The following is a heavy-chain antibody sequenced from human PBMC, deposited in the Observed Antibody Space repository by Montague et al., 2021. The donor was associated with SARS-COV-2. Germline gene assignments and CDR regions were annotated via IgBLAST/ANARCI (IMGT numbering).Heavy chain of an antibody. CDR2: INHSGTT. Sequence: SETLSLTCAVYGGSFSGYYWTWIRRSPGKGLEWIAEINHSGTTNYNFNPSLRSRVTISVDTSKSQFSLKLTSVTAADTGVYYCARWDPQTLTLIGLRGKSASDYWGQGTLVTASS. CDR3: ARWDPQTLTLIGLRGKSASDY. D-gene: IGHD4-23*01. V-gene: IGHV4-34*01. J-gene: IGHJ4*02. CDR1: GGSFSGYY.